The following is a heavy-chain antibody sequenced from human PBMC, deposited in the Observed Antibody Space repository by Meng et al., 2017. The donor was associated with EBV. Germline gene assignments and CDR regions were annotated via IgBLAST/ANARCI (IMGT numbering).Heavy chain of an antibody. CDR2: IYWDDAK. Sequence: QITLKESGPTPVKPTPTLLLTCTFSGISLTTSGVGVGWIRQPPGKALEWLAVIYWDDAKRYSPSLKNRLTITKDTSKNQVVLTMTNMDPVDTATYFCAHSKYYSDSGGYWDYFDDWGQGTLVTVSS. D-gene: IGHD3-10*01. CDR1: GISLTTSGVG. V-gene: IGHV2-5*02. CDR3: AHSKYYSDSGGYWDYFDD. J-gene: IGHJ4*02.